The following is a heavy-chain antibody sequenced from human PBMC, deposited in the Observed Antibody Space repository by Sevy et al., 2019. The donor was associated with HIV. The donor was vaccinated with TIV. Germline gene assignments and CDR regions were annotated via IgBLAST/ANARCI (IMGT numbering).Heavy chain of an antibody. Sequence: GGSLRLSCAASGFTFSNYAMNWVRQAPGKGLEWVSGISGTGGSGDKTNYADSVKGRFTISIDDSRNSLYLQLNSLIAEYTAIYYCARKYDSSGYFDYWGQGTLVTVSS. D-gene: IGHD3-22*01. CDR2: ISGTGGSGDKT. V-gene: IGHV3-23*01. J-gene: IGHJ4*02. CDR1: GFTFSNYA. CDR3: ARKYDSSGYFDY.